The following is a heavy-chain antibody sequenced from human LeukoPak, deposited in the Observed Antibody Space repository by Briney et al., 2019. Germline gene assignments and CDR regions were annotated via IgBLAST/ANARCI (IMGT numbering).Heavy chain of an antibody. Sequence: ASVKVSCKASGYTFTTYPMNWVRQAPGQGLEWMGWINTNTGNPTYAQGFTGRFVFSLDASVSTAYLQISSLKADDTAVYYCARDPYTSSSWYRGRANNWFDPWGQGTLVTVSS. CDR1: GYTFTTYP. J-gene: IGHJ5*02. CDR2: INTNTGNP. CDR3: ARDPYTSSSWYRGRANNWFDP. D-gene: IGHD6-13*01. V-gene: IGHV7-4-1*02.